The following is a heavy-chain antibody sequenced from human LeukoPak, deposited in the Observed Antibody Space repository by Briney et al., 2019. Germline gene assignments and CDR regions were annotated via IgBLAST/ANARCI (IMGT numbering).Heavy chain of an antibody. CDR3: ARQASSYGFTDY. J-gene: IGHJ4*02. CDR2: IYPDDSDT. V-gene: IGHV5-51*01. D-gene: IGHD5-18*01. CDR1: GYSFTSYW. Sequence: GESLKISCKASGYSFTSYWIAWVRQMPGKGPEWMGIIYPDDSDTRYSPSFQGQVTISADKSINTAYLQWNSLKASDTAMYYCARQASSYGFTDYWGQGTLVTVSS.